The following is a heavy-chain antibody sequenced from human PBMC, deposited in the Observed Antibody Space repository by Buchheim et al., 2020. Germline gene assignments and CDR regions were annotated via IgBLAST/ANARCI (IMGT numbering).Heavy chain of an antibody. CDR2: ISSSSSYI. CDR3: AKVYCSSTSCYTEGYYYYYYMDV. Sequence: EVQLVESGGGLVKPGGSLRLSCAASGFTFSSYTMSWVRQAPGKGLEWVSSISSSSSYIYYADSVKGRFTISRDNAKSSLYLQMNSLRAEDTAVYYCAKVYCSSTSCYTEGYYYYYYMDVWGKGTT. CDR1: GFTFSSYT. D-gene: IGHD2-2*02. J-gene: IGHJ6*03. V-gene: IGHV3-21*04.